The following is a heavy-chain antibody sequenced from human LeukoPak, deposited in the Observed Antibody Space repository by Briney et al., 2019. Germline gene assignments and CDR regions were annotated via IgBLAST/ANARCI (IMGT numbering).Heavy chain of an antibody. J-gene: IGHJ4*02. D-gene: IGHD3-22*01. Sequence: GGSLRLSCAASGFTFSSYSMNWVRQAPGKGLEWVSGISGSGGSTNYAGSVKGRFTISRDNSKNTLYLQMNSLRAEGTAVYYCAKGSNYYDSSGYYHYWGQGTLVTVSS. CDR2: ISGSGGST. V-gene: IGHV3-23*01. CDR1: GFTFSSYS. CDR3: AKGSNYYDSSGYYHY.